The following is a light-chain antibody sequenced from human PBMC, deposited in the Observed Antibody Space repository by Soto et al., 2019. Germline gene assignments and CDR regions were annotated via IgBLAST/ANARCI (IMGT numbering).Light chain of an antibody. CDR3: QQYDNLPLT. J-gene: IGKJ4*01. Sequence: DIQMTHSPSSLSASVGDRVTIACQASQDISNYLNWYQQKPGKAPKLLIYDASNLETGVPSRFSGSGSGTDFTFTISSLQPEDIATYYCQQYDNLPLTFGGGTKVDNK. CDR2: DAS. V-gene: IGKV1-33*01. CDR1: QDISNY.